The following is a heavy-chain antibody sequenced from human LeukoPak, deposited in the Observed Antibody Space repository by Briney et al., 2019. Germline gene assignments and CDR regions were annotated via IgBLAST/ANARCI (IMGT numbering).Heavy chain of an antibody. V-gene: IGHV3-53*05. J-gene: IGHJ4*02. CDR1: GFTVSSNY. CDR2: IYSGGST. Sequence: GGSLRLSCAASGFTVSSNYMSWVRQAPGKGLEWVSVIYSGGSTYYADSVKGRFTISRDNSKNTLYLQMNSLRAEDTAVYYCAKCGSGWCVIVYWGQGTLVTVSS. CDR3: AKCGSGWCVIVY. D-gene: IGHD6-19*01.